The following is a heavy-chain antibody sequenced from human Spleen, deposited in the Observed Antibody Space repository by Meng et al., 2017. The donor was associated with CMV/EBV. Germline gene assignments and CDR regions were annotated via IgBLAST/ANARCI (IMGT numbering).Heavy chain of an antibody. Sequence: SCTASGFTFRNTWMSWVRQAPGKGLEWVGRIKSDTDGGTTDYAAPVKGRFTISRDDSKSTLYLHMISLKTEDTAVYYCATDHGQYSGYWGQGTLVTVSS. D-gene: IGHD2-15*01. J-gene: IGHJ4*02. CDR1: GFTFRNTW. CDR2: IKSDTDGGTT. V-gene: IGHV3-15*01. CDR3: ATDHGQYSGY.